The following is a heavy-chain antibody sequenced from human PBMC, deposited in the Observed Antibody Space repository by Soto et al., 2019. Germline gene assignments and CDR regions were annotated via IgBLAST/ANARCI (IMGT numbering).Heavy chain of an antibody. CDR1: GFTFSNAW. CDR2: IKSKINGGTT. D-gene: IGHD3-22*01. CDR3: TSDLYYYDSSSYSYYFDY. V-gene: IGHV3-15*01. J-gene: IGHJ4*02. Sequence: GGSLRLSCAASGFTFSNAWMSWVRQAPGKGLEWVGRIKSKINGGTTEYAAPVKGRFTISRDDSKNTLFLHMNSQKTEDTAVYFCTSDLYYYDSSSYSYYFDYWGQGTLVTVSS.